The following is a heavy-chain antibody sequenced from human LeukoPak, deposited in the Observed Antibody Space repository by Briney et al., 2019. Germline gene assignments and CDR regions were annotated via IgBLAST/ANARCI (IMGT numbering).Heavy chain of an antibody. CDR3: AREPTVSSTWDY. J-gene: IGHJ4*02. D-gene: IGHD2-2*01. CDR2: IYGGDNR. Sequence: PGGSLRLSCAASGFTVSSAYVSWVRQAPGKGLEWVSSIYGGDNREYSDSVKGRFTISRDDSKNTVSLQMSSLRVEDTAVYYCAREPTVSSTWDYWGQGTLVTVSP. V-gene: IGHV3-53*01. CDR1: GFTVSSAY.